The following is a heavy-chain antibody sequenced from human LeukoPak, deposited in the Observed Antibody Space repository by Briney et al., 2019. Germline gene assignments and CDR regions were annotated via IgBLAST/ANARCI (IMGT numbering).Heavy chain of an antibody. D-gene: IGHD2-8*02. Sequence: GASVKVSCKVSGYTFTGYYMHWVRQAPGQGLEWLGWISAYNGDTKYAQHLQGRVTLTTDTSTGTAYMELRSLTADDTALYYCARDTALTITPGGPDYWGRGTLITVSS. CDR2: ISAYNGDT. CDR3: ARDTALTITPGGPDY. CDR1: GYTFTGYY. J-gene: IGHJ4*02. V-gene: IGHV1-18*04.